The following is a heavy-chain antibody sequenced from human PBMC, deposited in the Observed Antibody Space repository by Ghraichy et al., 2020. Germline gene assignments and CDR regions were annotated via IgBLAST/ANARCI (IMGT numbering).Heavy chain of an antibody. J-gene: IGHJ4*02. Sequence: GGSLRLSCAASGFTFSGYWMSWVRQAPGKGLEWVANIDQDGSEKYYVDSVRGRFTISRDNVKNSLYLQMNSLRADDTALYYCERADAYSGDYWGQGTLVTVSS. CDR3: ERADAYSGDY. CDR1: GFTFSGYW. V-gene: IGHV3-7*03. D-gene: IGHD1-26*01. CDR2: IDQDGSEK.